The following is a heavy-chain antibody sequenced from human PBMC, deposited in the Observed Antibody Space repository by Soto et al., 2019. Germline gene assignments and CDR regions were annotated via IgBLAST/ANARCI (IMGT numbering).Heavy chain of an antibody. D-gene: IGHD6-13*01. Sequence: EVPLVESGGGLVKPGGSLRLSCAASGFTFSSYSMNWVRQAPGKGLEWVSSISSSSSYIYYADSVKGRFTISRDNAKNSRYLQMNSLRAEDTAVYYCARQYSSSWYGFDYRGQGTLVTVSS. CDR2: ISSSSSYI. CDR1: GFTFSSYS. V-gene: IGHV3-21*01. CDR3: ARQYSSSWYGFDY. J-gene: IGHJ4*02.